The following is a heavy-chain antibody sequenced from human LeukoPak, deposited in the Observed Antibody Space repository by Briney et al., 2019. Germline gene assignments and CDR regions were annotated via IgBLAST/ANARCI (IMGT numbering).Heavy chain of an antibody. CDR1: GGSMRSSSYH. V-gene: IGHV4-39*01. D-gene: IGHD3-16*01. CDR2: NYYDGRSS. Sequence: SETLSLPCIVSGGSMRSSSYHWARIRQPPGKGLEWIGSNYYDGRSSHYTPSLKSRVTIYVDKDTDSFSLNLSSVGATDAAVFCGAGQGGGLALDYWGQGMLVTVSS. CDR3: AGQGGGLALDY. J-gene: IGHJ4*02.